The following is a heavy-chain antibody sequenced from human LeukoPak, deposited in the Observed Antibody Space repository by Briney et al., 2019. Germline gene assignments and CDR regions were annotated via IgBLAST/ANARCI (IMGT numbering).Heavy chain of an antibody. J-gene: IGHJ3*02. D-gene: IGHD2-2*01. CDR2: VDPEDGET. V-gene: IGHV1-24*01. Sequence: ASVKVSCKVSGYTLTELSMHWVRQAPGKGLEWMGLVDPEDGETIYAEKFQGRVTITADTSTDTAYMELSSLRSEDTAVYYCAGTSGDAFDIWGQGTMVTVSS. CDR1: GYTLTELS. CDR3: AGTSGDAFDI.